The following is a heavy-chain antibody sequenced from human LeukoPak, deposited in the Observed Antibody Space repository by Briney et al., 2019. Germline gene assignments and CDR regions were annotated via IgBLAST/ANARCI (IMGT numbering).Heavy chain of an antibody. J-gene: IGHJ6*02. V-gene: IGHV3-33*01. D-gene: IGHD2-15*01. CDR1: GFTFSTYG. CDR3: ARARAPATSYFYGMDV. Sequence: GGSLRLSCAASGFTFSTYGMHWVRQAPGKGLEWVSVIWNDGTNKYYANSVKGRFTISRDNSKNTLYLQMNSLRAEDTAVYHCARARAPATSYFYGMDVWGQGTTVTVS. CDR2: IWNDGTNK.